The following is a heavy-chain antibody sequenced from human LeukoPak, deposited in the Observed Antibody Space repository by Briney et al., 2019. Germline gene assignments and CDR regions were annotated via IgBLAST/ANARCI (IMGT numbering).Heavy chain of an antibody. CDR3: ARRNYDFWSATYYFDY. CDR2: ISSSGSTI. V-gene: IGHV3-11*04. Sequence: PGGSLRLSCAASGFTFSDYYMSWIRQAPGKGLEWVSYISSSGSTIYYADSVKGRFTISRDNAKNSLYLQMNSPRVEDTAVYYCARRNYDFWSATYYFDYWGQGTLVTVSS. CDR1: GFTFSDYY. D-gene: IGHD3-3*01. J-gene: IGHJ4*02.